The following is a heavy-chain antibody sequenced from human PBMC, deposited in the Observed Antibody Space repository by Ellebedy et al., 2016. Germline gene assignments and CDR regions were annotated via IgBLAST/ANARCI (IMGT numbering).Heavy chain of an antibody. CDR2: IYPGDSDT. V-gene: IGHV5-51*01. J-gene: IGHJ3*02. Sequence: GESLKISCKGSGYSFTSYWIGWVRQMPGKGLEWMGIIYPGDSDTRYSPSFQGQVTISDDKSISTAYLHWNSLKASDTAMYYCARRPSYEDDAFDIWGQGTMVTVSS. CDR1: GYSFTSYW. CDR3: ARRPSYEDDAFDI. D-gene: IGHD5-12*01.